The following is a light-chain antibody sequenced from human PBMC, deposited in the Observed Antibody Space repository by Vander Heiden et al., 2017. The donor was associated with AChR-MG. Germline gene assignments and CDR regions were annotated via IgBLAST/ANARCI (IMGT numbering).Light chain of an antibody. V-gene: IGLV2-23*02. CDR1: SSDVGTYDL. J-gene: IGLJ2*01. CDR2: EVS. Sequence: QSALTQPASVSGSPGQSITISCTGTSSDVGTYDLVSWYQHHPGKPPNIMIYEVSKRPSGVSNRFSASKSGNTASLTISGLQAEDEADYYCCAYADSGTVLFGGGTKLTVL. CDR3: CAYADSGTVL.